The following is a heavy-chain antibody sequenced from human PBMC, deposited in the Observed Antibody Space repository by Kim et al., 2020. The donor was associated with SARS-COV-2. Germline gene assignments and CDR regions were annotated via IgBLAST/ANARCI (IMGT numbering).Heavy chain of an antibody. CDR2: INPSGGST. V-gene: IGHV1-46*01. J-gene: IGHJ6*02. D-gene: IGHD6-13*01. CDR3: ARDKVELAAADYYYGMDV. CDR1: GYTFTSYY. Sequence: ASVKVSCKASGYTFTSYYMHWVRQAPGQGLEWMGIINPSGGSTSYAQKFQGRVTMTRDTSTSTVYMELSSLRSEDTAVYYCARDKVELAAADYYYGMDVWGQGTTVTVSS.